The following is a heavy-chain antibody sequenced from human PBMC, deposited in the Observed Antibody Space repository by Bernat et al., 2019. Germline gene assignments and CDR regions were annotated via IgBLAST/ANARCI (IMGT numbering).Heavy chain of an antibody. CDR1: GDSVSSNSAA. J-gene: IGHJ3*02. D-gene: IGHD5-18*01. CDR3: ALGIHDAFDI. Sequence: QVQLQPSGPGLVKPSQTLSLTCAISGDSVSSNSAAWNWIRQSPSRGLEWLGRTFYRSKWFNDYAASVKSRITVNADTSKNQFSLHLNSVTPEDTAIYYCALGIHDAFDIWGQGTIVTVSS. CDR2: TFYRSKWFN. V-gene: IGHV6-1*01.